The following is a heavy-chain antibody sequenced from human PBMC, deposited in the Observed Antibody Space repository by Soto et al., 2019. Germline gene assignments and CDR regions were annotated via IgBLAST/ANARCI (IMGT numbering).Heavy chain of an antibody. J-gene: IGHJ4*02. Sequence: QVQLQQWGAGLLKPSETLSLTCAVYGGSFSGYYWSWIRQPPGKGLEWIGEINHSGSTNYNPSLKSRVTISVDTSKNQFSLKLSSVTASDTAVHYCARRLDDYIWGSYRGGVDYWGQGTLVTVSS. CDR3: ARRLDDYIWGSYRGGVDY. V-gene: IGHV4-34*01. CDR1: GGSFSGYY. CDR2: INHSGST. D-gene: IGHD3-16*02.